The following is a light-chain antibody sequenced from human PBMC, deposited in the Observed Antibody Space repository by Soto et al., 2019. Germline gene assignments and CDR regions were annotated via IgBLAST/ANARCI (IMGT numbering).Light chain of an antibody. J-gene: IGLJ2*01. V-gene: IGLV2-8*01. CDR2: EVS. CDR3: SSHGRSINVA. Sequence: QSALTQPPSASGSPGQSVTISCTGTSSDIGGYNYVSWYQQHPGKAPKLMIYEVSKRPSGVPDRFSGSKSGNTASLTVSGLQAEDEADYYCSSHGRSINVAFGGGTKVTVL. CDR1: SSDIGGYNY.